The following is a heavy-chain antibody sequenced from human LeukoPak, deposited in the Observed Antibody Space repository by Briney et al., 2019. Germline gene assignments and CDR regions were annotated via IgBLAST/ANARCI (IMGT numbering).Heavy chain of an antibody. V-gene: IGHV3-43*02. J-gene: IGHJ6*02. CDR2: ISGDGGST. Sequence: PGGSLRLSCAASGFTFDNYAIHWVRQAPGKGLEWVSLISGDGGSTYYADSMKGRFTISRDNSKNTLYLQMNSLRAEDTAVYYCAKYVSAKGPPYALDVWGQGTTVTVSS. CDR1: GFTFDNYA. CDR3: AKYVSAKGPPYALDV.